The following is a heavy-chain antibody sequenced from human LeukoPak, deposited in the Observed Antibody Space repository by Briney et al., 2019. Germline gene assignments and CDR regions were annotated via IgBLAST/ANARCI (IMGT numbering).Heavy chain of an antibody. V-gene: IGHV4-34*01. D-gene: IGHD2-21*01. J-gene: IGHJ5*02. CDR2: INHSGST. CDR1: GGSFSGYY. Sequence: SETLSLTCAVYGGSFSGYYWSWIRQPPGKGLEWIGEINHSGSTNYNPSLKSRVTISVDTSKNQFSLKLSSVTAADTAVYYCARLGDPGAAWGQGTLVTISS. CDR3: ARLGDPGAA.